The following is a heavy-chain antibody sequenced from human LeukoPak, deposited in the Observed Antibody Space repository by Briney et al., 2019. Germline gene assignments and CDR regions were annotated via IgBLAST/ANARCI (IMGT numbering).Heavy chain of an antibody. Sequence: PGGSLRLSCAASGFTFSSYGMHWVRQAPGKGLEWVAVISYDGSNKYYADSVKGRFTISRDNSKNTLYLQKNSLRAEDTAVYYCAKVRSLFGIRGIVYWGQGTLVTVSS. CDR1: GFTFSSYG. V-gene: IGHV3-30*18. CDR3: AKVRSLFGIRGIVY. CDR2: ISYDGSNK. J-gene: IGHJ4*02. D-gene: IGHD3-10*01.